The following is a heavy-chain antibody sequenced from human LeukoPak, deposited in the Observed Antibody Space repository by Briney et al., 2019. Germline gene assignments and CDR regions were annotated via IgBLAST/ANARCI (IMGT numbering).Heavy chain of an antibody. J-gene: IGHJ5*02. CDR2: ISAYNGNT. V-gene: IGHV1-18*01. Sequence: GASVKVSCKASGYTFTSYGISWVRQAPGQGLEWMGWISAYNGNTNYAQKLQGRVTMTTDTSTSTAYMELRSLRSEDTAVYYCARDLGTHGPLYDFWSGYYTNWFDPWGQGTLVTVSS. CDR1: GYTFTSYG. CDR3: ARDLGTHGPLYDFWSGYYTNWFDP. D-gene: IGHD3-3*01.